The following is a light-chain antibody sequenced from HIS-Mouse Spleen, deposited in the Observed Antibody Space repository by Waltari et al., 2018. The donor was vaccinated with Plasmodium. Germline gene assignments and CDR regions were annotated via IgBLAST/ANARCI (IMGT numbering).Light chain of an antibody. CDR3: CSYAGSSTWV. CDR2: EGS. CDR1: SRHVGGYHL. Sequence: QSALTQPASVSGSPGQSIPISFPGPSRHVGGYHLVPWYQQHPGKAPKLMIYEGSKRPSGVSNRFSGSKSGNTASLTISGLQAEDEADYYCCSYAGSSTWVFGGGTKLTVL. J-gene: IGLJ3*02. V-gene: IGLV2-23*01.